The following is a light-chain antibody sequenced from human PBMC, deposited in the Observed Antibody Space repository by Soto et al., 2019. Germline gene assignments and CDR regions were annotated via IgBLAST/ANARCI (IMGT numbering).Light chain of an antibody. J-gene: IGLJ1*01. V-gene: IGLV2-23*01. CDR1: SSDVGSYNL. CDR2: EGG. Sequence: QSVLTQPASVSGSPGQSIALSCTGTSSDVGSYNLVSWYQQYPGKAPKLLISEGGKRPSGISNRFSGSKSGNTASLTISGLQAEDEADYYCCSFAHSNTYVLGTGNKLTVL. CDR3: CSFAHSNTYV.